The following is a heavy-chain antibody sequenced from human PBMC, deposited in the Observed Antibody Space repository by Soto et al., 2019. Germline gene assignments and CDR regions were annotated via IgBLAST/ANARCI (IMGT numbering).Heavy chain of an antibody. CDR3: AREMATTDAFDI. V-gene: IGHV3-13*05. CDR1: GFTFSSYD. D-gene: IGHD5-12*01. Sequence: LRLSCAASGFTFSSYDMHWVRQATGKGLEWVSAIGTAGDPYYPGSVKGRFTISRENAKNSLYLQMNSLRAGDTAVYYCAREMATTDAFDIWGQGTMVTVSS. J-gene: IGHJ3*02. CDR2: IGTAGDP.